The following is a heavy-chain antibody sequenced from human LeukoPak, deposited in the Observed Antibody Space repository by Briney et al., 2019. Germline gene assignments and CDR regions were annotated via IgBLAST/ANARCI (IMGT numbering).Heavy chain of an antibody. CDR3: ARDPSGSYSSGY. CDR1: SGSISSSGYY. CDR2: INYSGTT. D-gene: IGHD1-26*01. V-gene: IGHV4-39*07. J-gene: IGHJ4*02. Sequence: SETLSLTCTVSSGSISSSGYYWGWIRQPPGKRLEWIGSINYSGTTYYNPSLKSRVTISVDRSKNQFFLKLSSVTAADTAVYYCARDPSGSYSSGYWGQGTLVTVSS.